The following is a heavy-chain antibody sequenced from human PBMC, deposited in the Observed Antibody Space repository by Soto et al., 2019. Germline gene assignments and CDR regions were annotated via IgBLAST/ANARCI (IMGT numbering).Heavy chain of an antibody. CDR1: GYTLTELS. CDR2: FDPEDGET. V-gene: IGHV1-24*01. Sequence: ASVKVSCKVSGYTLTELSMHWVRQAPGKGLEWMGGFDPEDGETIYAQKFQGRVTMTEDTSTDTAYMELSSLRSEDTAVYYCAPGPLGYCSGGSCYSSWFDPWGQGTLVTVSS. CDR3: APGPLGYCSGGSCYSSWFDP. D-gene: IGHD2-15*01. J-gene: IGHJ5*02.